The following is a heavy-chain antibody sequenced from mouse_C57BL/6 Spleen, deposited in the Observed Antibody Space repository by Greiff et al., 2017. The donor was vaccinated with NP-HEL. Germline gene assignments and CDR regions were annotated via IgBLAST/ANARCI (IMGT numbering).Heavy chain of an antibody. CDR3: ARKRGYYGSSPYWYFDV. V-gene: IGHV2-9-1*01. Sequence: VHLVESGPGLVAPSQSLSITCTVSGFSLTSYAISWVRQPPGKGLEWLGVIWTGGGTNYNSALKSRLSISKDNSKSQVFLKMNSLQTDDTARYYCARKRGYYGSSPYWYFDVWGTGTTVTVSS. D-gene: IGHD1-1*01. J-gene: IGHJ1*03. CDR1: GFSLTSYA. CDR2: IWTGGGT.